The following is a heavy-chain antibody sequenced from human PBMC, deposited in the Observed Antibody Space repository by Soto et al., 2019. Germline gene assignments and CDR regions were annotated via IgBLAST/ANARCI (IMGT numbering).Heavy chain of an antibody. CDR1: GFTFTSSA. D-gene: IGHD3-10*01. CDR2: IVVGSGNT. CDR3: AAAGTGNYYGMDV. Sequence: GASVKVSFKASGFTFTSSAVQWVRQARGQRLEWIGWIVVGSGNTNYAQKFQERVTITRDMSTSTAYMELSSLRSEDTAVYYCAAAGTGNYYGMDVWGQGTTVTVSS. J-gene: IGHJ6*02. V-gene: IGHV1-58*01.